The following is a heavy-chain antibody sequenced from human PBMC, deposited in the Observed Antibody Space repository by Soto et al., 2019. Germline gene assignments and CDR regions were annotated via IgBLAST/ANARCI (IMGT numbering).Heavy chain of an antibody. CDR1: GGSISSGDYY. D-gene: IGHD1-26*01. CDR3: ARTGWGPLPFDY. V-gene: IGHV4-30-4*01. Sequence: SETLCLTCTVSGGSISSGDYYWSWIRQPPGKGLEWIGYIYYSGSTYYNPSLKSRVTISVDTSKNQFSLKLSSVTAADTAVYYCARTGWGPLPFDYWGQGTLVTVSS. CDR2: IYYSGST. J-gene: IGHJ4*02.